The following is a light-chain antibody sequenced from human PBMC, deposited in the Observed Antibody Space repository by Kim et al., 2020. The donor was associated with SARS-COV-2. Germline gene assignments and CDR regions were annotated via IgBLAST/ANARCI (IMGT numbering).Light chain of an antibody. V-gene: IGLV2-14*03. CDR2: DVT. CDR1: SSDIGGYKY. Sequence: QSALTQPASVSGSPGQSITISCTGTSSDIGGYKYVSWYQQHPGKAPKLMIYDVTNRPSGVSNRFSGSKSGSTASLTISGLQAEDEADYYCSSYASGSTWVFGGGTQLTVL. J-gene: IGLJ3*02. CDR3: SSYASGSTWV.